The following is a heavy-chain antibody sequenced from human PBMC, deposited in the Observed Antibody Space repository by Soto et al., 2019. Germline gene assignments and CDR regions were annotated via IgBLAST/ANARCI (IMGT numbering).Heavy chain of an antibody. CDR3: ARGVVSTGYFDY. CDR2: SRDKVHSHTT. V-gene: IGHV3-72*01. CDR1: GFTFSDHY. D-gene: IGHD5-12*01. Sequence: EVQLAESGGGLVQPGGSLRLSCAASGFTFSDHYMDWVRQAPGKGLEWVGRSRDKVHSHTTEYAASVKGRFTISRGDSENSLYRQMNSLKAEDTAVYYCARGVVSTGYFDYWGQGTLVTASS. J-gene: IGHJ4*02.